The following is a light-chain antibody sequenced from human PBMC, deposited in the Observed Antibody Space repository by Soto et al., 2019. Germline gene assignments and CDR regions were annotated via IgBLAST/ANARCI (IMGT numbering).Light chain of an antibody. V-gene: IGKV1-12*01. Sequence: DIQMTQSPSSVSASIGDRVTITCRASQGINNWLAWYQQTPGKAPNLLIYATSTLQSGVPSRFSGSGSGTDFTLTISSLQPEDFATYYCQQANSFPHTVGGGTKVEIK. CDR2: ATS. CDR3: QQANSFPHT. CDR1: QGINNW. J-gene: IGKJ4*01.